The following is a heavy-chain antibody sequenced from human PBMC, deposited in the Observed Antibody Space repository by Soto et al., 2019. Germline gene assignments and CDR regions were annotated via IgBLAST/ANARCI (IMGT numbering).Heavy chain of an antibody. V-gene: IGHV3-23*01. CDR3: AKERTGKVDY. J-gene: IGHJ4*02. CDR1: GCTFSDYD. CDR2: ISGSGSNT. Sequence: TGGPLRLSWAASGCTFSDYDMSWIRQAQGKGLEWVSTISGSGSNTYYADSVKGRFTISRDNSQNTLYLQMNSLRAEDTAVYYCAKERTGKVDYWGQGTLVTVSS.